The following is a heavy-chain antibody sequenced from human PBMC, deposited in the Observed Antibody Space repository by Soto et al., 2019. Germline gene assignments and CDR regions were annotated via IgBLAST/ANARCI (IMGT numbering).Heavy chain of an antibody. CDR1: GYSFTSYW. J-gene: IGHJ3*02. CDR3: ARDGPMDRAFDI. D-gene: IGHD3-10*01. Sequence: GESLKISGKGSGYSFTSYWIGWVRQMPGKGLEWMGIIYPGDSDTRYSPSFQGRVTMTTDTSTSTAYMELRSLRSDDTAVYYCARDGPMDRAFDIWGQGTMVTVSS. CDR2: IYPGDSDT. V-gene: IGHV5-51*01.